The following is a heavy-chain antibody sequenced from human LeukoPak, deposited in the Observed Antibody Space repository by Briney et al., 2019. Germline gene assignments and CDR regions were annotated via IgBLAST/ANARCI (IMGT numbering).Heavy chain of an antibody. CDR2: TYYRATWSN. Sequence: SQTLSLTCAISGASVSSNSAAWSWIRQSPSRGLEWLGRTYYRATWSNDYAVSVRSRITINPDTSKNHFSLQLNSVTPEDTAVYYCARGGGAFDSWGQGTMVTVTS. V-gene: IGHV6-1*01. CDR3: ARGGGAFDS. J-gene: IGHJ3*02. CDR1: GASVSSNSAA.